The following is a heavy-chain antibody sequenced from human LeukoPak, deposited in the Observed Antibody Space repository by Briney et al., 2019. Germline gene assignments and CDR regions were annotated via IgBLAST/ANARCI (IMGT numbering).Heavy chain of an antibody. CDR3: ARESGWNFDY. CDR2: IYSGGST. CDR1: GFTFSSYG. Sequence: GALRLSCAASGFTFSSYGMHWVRQAPGKGLEWVSVIYSGGSTYYADSVKGRFTISRDNSKNTLYLQMNSLRAEDTAVYYCARESGWNFDYWGQGTLVTVSS. D-gene: IGHD6-19*01. V-gene: IGHV3-66*01. J-gene: IGHJ4*02.